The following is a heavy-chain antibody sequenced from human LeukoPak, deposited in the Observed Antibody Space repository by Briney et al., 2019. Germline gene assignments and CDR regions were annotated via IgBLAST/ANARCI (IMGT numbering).Heavy chain of an antibody. J-gene: IGHJ4*02. CDR3: ARHGRDGYNLVY. Sequence: SETLSLTCTVSGGSISSYYWSWIRQPPGKGLEWIGYIYYSGSTNYNPSLKSRVTISVDTSKNQLPLKLSSVTAADTAVYYCARHGRDGYNLVYWGQGTLVTVSS. D-gene: IGHD5-12*01. V-gene: IGHV4-59*08. CDR1: GGSISSYY. CDR2: IYYSGST.